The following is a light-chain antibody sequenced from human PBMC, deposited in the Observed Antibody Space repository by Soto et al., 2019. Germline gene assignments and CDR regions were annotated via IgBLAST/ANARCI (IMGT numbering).Light chain of an antibody. Sequence: EIVMTQSPATLSVSPGERATLSCRASQSVSSNLAWYQQKPGQAPRLLIYGASTRATGSPARFGGSGSGTEFTLTISSLLSEDFADYDGQQYNNWSRTFGQGTQVEIK. CDR3: QQYNNWSRT. J-gene: IGKJ1*01. CDR1: QSVSSN. CDR2: GAS. V-gene: IGKV3-15*01.